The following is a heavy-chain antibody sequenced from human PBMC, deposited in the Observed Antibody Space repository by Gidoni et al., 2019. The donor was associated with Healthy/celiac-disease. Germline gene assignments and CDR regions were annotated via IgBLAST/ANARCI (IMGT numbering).Heavy chain of an antibody. CDR2: IYYSGST. D-gene: IGHD3-16*01. CDR3: ARDPMGGWFDP. J-gene: IGHJ5*02. V-gene: IGHV4-39*02. CDR1: GGSISSSSYY. Sequence: QLQLQESGPGLVKPSETLSLTCTVSGGSISSSSYYWGWIRQPPGKGLEWIGSIYYSGSTYYNPSLKSRVTISVDTSKNQFSLKLSSVTAADTAVYYCARDPMGGWFDPWGQGTLVTVSS.